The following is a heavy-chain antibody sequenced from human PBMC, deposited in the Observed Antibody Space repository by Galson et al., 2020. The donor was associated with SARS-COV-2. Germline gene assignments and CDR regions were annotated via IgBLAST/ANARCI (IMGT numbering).Heavy chain of an antibody. D-gene: IGHD6-19*01. CDR1: GFTFSPAW. CDR2: IKSKTSGGTA. Sequence: GESLKISCAASGFTFSPAWMSWVRQAPGKGLEWIGLIKSKTSGGTADYAAPVKGRFTICTVHLQMNSLKTEDTAVYYCTADIAEAGNGEFDFWAQGTLVTVSS. V-gene: IGHV3-15*01. J-gene: IGHJ4*02. CDR3: TADIAEAGNGEFDF.